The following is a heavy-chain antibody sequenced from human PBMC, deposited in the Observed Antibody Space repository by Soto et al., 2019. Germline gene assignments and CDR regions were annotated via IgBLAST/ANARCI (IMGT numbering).Heavy chain of an antibody. CDR1: GYTFTTYY. Sequence: QVQLVQSGAEVKKTGASLRLSCKASGYTFTTYYIHWVRQAPGQGLVWMGIINPGGGSTTYAQKLQGRVTLTTDTSTSTVYMGLKSLRSEDTAVYYCARANTDSRLDYWGQGTRVTVSS. CDR3: ARANTDSRLDY. CDR2: INPGGGST. J-gene: IGHJ4*02. V-gene: IGHV1-46*04. D-gene: IGHD5-18*01.